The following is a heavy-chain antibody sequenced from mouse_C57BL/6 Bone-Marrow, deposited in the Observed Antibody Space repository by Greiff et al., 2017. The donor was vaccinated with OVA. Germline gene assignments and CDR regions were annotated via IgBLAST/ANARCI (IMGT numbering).Heavy chain of an antibody. J-gene: IGHJ1*03. D-gene: IGHD2-5*01. CDR3: ARSSNYPDWYFDV. Sequence: EVKLQESGPGLVKPSQSLSLTCSVTGYSITSGYYWNWIRQFPGNKLEWMGYISYDGSNNYNPSLKNRISITRDTSKNQFFLKLNSVTTEDTATYYCARSSNYPDWYFDVWGTGTTLTVSS. CDR2: ISYDGSN. V-gene: IGHV3-6*01. CDR1: GYSITSGYY.